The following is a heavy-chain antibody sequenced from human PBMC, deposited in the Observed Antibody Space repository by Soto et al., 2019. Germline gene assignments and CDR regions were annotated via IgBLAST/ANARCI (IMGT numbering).Heavy chain of an antibody. V-gene: IGHV3-23*01. CDR1: GFTFSSYA. Sequence: EVQLLESGGGLVQPGGSLRLSCTDSGFTFSSYAMSWVRQAPGKGLEWVSSVNVGVGATNFADSVKGRFTISRDDSKKTLYLQMNSLRAEDTAVYYCAKNYYFDSWGQGTRVTVSS. CDR3: AKNYYFDS. CDR2: VNVGVGAT. J-gene: IGHJ4*02.